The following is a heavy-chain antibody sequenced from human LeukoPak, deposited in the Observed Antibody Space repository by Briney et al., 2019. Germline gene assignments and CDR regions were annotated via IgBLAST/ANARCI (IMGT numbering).Heavy chain of an antibody. CDR3: ARDTSYSSGPY. J-gene: IGHJ4*02. D-gene: IGHD6-19*01. CDR2: INWNGGST. V-gene: IGHV3-20*04. CDR1: GFTLDDYG. Sequence: GGSLRLSCAASGFTLDDYGMSWVRQAPGKGLEWVSGINWNGGSTGYADSVKGRFTISRDNAKNSLYLQMNSLRAEDTALYYCARDTSYSSGPYWGQGTLVTVSS.